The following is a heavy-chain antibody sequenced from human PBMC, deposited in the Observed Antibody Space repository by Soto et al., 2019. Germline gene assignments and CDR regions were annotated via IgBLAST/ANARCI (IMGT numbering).Heavy chain of an antibody. CDR1: GFTFTGYY. V-gene: IGHV1-2*04. CDR2: INPNTGGT. Sequence: GASVEVSCKTSGFTFTGYYLHWLRQAPGQRPEWMGWINPNTGGTKYAQNFQGWVTMTRDTSISTAYMELSNLTSDDTAVYYCARDQGAWPYNWFDFWGQGTPVTVSS. CDR3: ARDQGAWPYNWFDF. J-gene: IGHJ5*01.